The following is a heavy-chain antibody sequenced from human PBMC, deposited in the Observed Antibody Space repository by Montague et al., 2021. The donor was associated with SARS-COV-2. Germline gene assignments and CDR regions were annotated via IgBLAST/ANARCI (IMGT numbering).Heavy chain of an antibody. Sequence: SLRLSCAASGFTFSSYSMNWVRQTPGKGLEWVSYISSSSSTIYYADSXNVRFTISRDNAKNSLYLQMNSLRDEDTAVYYCARDQVLWFGEHVVWGQGTLVTVSS. V-gene: IGHV3-48*02. CDR2: ISSSSSTI. CDR1: GFTFSSYS. J-gene: IGHJ4*02. CDR3: ARDQVLWFGEHVV. D-gene: IGHD3-10*01.